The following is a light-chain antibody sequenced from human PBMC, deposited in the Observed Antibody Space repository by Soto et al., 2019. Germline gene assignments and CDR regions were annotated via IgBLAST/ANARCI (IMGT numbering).Light chain of an antibody. J-gene: IGLJ3*02. CDR1: SSNIGAGYD. Sequence: QSVLTQPPSVSGAPGQRVTISCTGSSSNIGAGYDVHWYQQLPGTAPKLLIYGNSNRPSGVPDRFSGSKSGTSASLAITGLRAEDEADYYCQSYDGRLSGWVFGGGTKLTVL. CDR2: GNS. V-gene: IGLV1-40*01. CDR3: QSYDGRLSGWV.